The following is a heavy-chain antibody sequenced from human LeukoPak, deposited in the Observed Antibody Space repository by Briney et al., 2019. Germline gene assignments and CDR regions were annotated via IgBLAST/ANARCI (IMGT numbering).Heavy chain of an antibody. CDR2: ISAYSGNT. CDR1: GYTFTSYG. J-gene: IGHJ4*02. V-gene: IGHV1-18*01. D-gene: IGHD3-22*01. Sequence: ASVKVSCKASGYTFTSYGISWVRQAPGQGLEWMGWISAYSGNTNYAQKLQGRVTMTTDTSTSTAYMELRSLRSDDTAVNYCARVSVRYDSSGLFDYWGQGTLVTVSS. CDR3: ARVSVRYDSSGLFDY.